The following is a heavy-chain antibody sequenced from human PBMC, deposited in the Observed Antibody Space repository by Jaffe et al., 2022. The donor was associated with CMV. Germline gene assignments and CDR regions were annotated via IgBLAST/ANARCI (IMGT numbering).Heavy chain of an antibody. Sequence: EVQVVESGGDLVQPGGSLRLSCAASGFTFSNIWMSWVRQAPGKGLEWLANMNQDGSQKDYADSVKGRFTVSRDNAQKSMFLQMNSLTVEDTAVYYCVGADLGRGSYYHPSAGYWGQGTLVTVSS. CDR1: GFTFSNIW. V-gene: IGHV3-7*03. J-gene: IGHJ4*02. CDR3: VGADLGRGSYYHPSAGY. D-gene: IGHD3-10*01. CDR2: MNQDGSQK.